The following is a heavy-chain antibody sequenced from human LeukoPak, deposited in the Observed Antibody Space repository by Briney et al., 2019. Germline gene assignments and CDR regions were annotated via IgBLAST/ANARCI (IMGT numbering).Heavy chain of an antibody. Sequence: SETLSLTCTVSGDSITTYYWSWIRQPPGKGLEWIGYVYYNGSPNYNPSLKGRLTISIHTSKNQFSLQLSSVTATDTAVYYCARHGSGWSFDFWGQGNLVTV. J-gene: IGHJ4*02. D-gene: IGHD6-19*01. CDR1: GDSITTYY. CDR3: ARHGSGWSFDF. V-gene: IGHV4-59*08. CDR2: VYYNGSP.